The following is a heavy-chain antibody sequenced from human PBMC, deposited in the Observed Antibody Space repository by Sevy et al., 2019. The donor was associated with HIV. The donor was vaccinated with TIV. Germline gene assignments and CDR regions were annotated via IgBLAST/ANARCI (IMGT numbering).Heavy chain of an antibody. CDR1: GFSLNSFW. V-gene: IGHV3-7*01. CDR2: INQNGSVT. CDR3: VRAVATNGSF. J-gene: IGHJ4*02. Sequence: GGSLRLSCAASGFSLNSFWMNWVRQTPGKGLEWVANINQNGSVTYYVDSVKGRFTISIDNSRKLIYLQMTSLRVEDTALYYCVRAVATNGSFWGQGTLVTVSS. D-gene: IGHD2-15*01.